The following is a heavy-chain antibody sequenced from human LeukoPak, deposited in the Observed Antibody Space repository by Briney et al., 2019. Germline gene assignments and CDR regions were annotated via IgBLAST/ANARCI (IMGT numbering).Heavy chain of an antibody. J-gene: IGHJ6*02. V-gene: IGHV3-7*01. CDR3: ARDDRVITMVRGVLYYYHYGMDV. D-gene: IGHD3-10*01. CDR2: IKQDGSEK. CDR1: GFTFSSYW. Sequence: GSLRLSCAASGFTFSSYWMSWVRQAPGKGLEWVANIKQDGSEKYYVDSVKGRFTISRDNAKNSLYLQMNSLRAEDTAVYYCARDDRVITMVRGVLYYYHYGMDVWGQGTTVTVSS.